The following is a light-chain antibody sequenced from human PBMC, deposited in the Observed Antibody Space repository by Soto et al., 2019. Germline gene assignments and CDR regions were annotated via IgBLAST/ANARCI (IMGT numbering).Light chain of an antibody. CDR1: SSNIGAGYD. V-gene: IGLV1-40*01. Sequence: QSVLTQPPSVSGAPGQRVTISCTGSSSNIGAGYDVHWYQQLPGTAPKLLIYGNSNRPSGVSDRFSGSKSGTTASLAITGLQAEDEADYYCKSYDSSLSAVDVFGAGTKLTVL. CDR2: GNS. CDR3: KSYDSSLSAVDV. J-gene: IGLJ1*01.